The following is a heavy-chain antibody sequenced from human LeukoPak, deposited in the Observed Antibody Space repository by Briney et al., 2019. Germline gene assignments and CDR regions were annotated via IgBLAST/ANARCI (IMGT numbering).Heavy chain of an antibody. CDR3: ARDRGVIGTGYSSFDY. J-gene: IGHJ4*02. Sequence: GGSLRLSCAASGFTFSSYWMGWVRQAPGKGLEWVANIKQDGSEKYYVDSVKGRFTISRDNAKNSLYLQMKSLRAEDTAVYYCARDRGVIGTGYSSFDYWGQGTLVTVSS. CDR2: IKQDGSEK. D-gene: IGHD2-15*01. V-gene: IGHV3-7*01. CDR1: GFTFSSYW.